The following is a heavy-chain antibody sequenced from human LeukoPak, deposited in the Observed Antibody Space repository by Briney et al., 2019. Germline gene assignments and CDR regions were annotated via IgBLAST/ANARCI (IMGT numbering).Heavy chain of an antibody. CDR3: AQQTYSYGRDY. CDR2: ISGSGGST. D-gene: IGHD5-18*01. CDR1: GFTFSSYA. J-gene: IGHJ4*02. Sequence: GGSLRLSCAASGFTFSSYAMSWVRQAPGKGLEWVSAISGSGGSTYYADSVKGRFTISRDNSKNTPYLQMNSLRAEDTAVYYCAQQTYSYGRDYWGQGTLVTVSS. V-gene: IGHV3-23*01.